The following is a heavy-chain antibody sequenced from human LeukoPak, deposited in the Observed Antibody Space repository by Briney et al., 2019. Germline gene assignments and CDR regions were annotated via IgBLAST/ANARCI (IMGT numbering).Heavy chain of an antibody. J-gene: IGHJ6*03. CDR2: INTDGSST. V-gene: IGHV3-74*01. CDR3: ARNHYYYYMDV. CDR1: GFIFSSYW. Sequence: GGSLRLSCAASGFIFSSYWMHWVRQAPGKGLVWVSRINTDGSSTSYADSVKGRFTISRDNAKNTLYLQMNSLRAEDTAVYYCARNHYYYYMDVWGKGTTVTVSS.